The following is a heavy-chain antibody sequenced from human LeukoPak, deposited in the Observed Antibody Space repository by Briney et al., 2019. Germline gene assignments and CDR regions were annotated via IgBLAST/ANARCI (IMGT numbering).Heavy chain of an antibody. D-gene: IGHD4-23*01. V-gene: IGHV5-51*01. CDR1: GSRFTSYW. J-gene: IGHJ5*02. CDR3: ARWPKGSTNWFDP. CDR2: ISPVDSDT. Sequence: GEPLQTPSQALGSRFTSYWVGWVRPVPGRGLEWIGMISPVDSDTRYSPSFQGQVATSADKSISTAYLQWSSLKASDTAMYYCARWPKGSTNWFDPWGQGTLVTVSS.